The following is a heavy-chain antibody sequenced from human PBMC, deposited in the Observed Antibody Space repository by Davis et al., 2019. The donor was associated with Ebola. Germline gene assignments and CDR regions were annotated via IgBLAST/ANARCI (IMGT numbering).Heavy chain of an antibody. Sequence: GESLKIPCKGSGYSFTSYWIGWVRQMPGKGLEWMGIIYPGDSDTRYSPSFQGQVTISADKSISTAYLQMNSLRAEDTAVYYCARDDVSYYDSSGYFYWGQGTLVTVSS. CDR1: GYSFTSYW. D-gene: IGHD3-22*01. J-gene: IGHJ4*02. CDR2: IYPGDSDT. V-gene: IGHV5-51*01. CDR3: ARDDVSYYDSSGYFY.